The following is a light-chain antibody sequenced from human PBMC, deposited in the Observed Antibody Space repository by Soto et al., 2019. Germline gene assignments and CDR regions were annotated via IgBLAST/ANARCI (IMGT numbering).Light chain of an antibody. Sequence: QYVLTQPASVSGSPGQSITISCTGTSSDVGSGNFVSWFQQHPGKAPKLMIYEVTNRPSGVSYRFSGSKSGNTASLTISGLQAEDEADYYCSSFTTTNTWVFGGGTKLTVL. V-gene: IGLV2-14*01. CDR2: EVT. CDR1: SSDVGSGNF. CDR3: SSFTTTNTWV. J-gene: IGLJ3*02.